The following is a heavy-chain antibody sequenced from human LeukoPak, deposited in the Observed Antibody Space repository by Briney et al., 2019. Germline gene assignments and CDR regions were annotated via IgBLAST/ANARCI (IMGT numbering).Heavy chain of an antibody. D-gene: IGHD3-22*01. CDR3: ARDTYYYDSSGYSYYGMDV. CDR2: INPNSGGT. Sequence: ASVKVSCKASGYTFTDYYMHWVRQAPGQGLEWMGWINPNSGGTNYAQKSQGRVTMTTDTSTSTAYMELRSLRSDDTAVYYCARDTYYYDSSGYSYYGMDVWGQGTTVTVSS. J-gene: IGHJ6*02. V-gene: IGHV1-2*02. CDR1: GYTFTDYY.